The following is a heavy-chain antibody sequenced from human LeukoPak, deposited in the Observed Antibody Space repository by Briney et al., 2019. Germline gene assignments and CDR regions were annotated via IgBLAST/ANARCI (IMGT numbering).Heavy chain of an antibody. D-gene: IGHD3-22*01. V-gene: IGHV1-8*03. CDR2: MNPNSGNT. Sequence: ASVKVSCKASGYTFTSYDINWVRQATGQGLEWMGWMNPNSGNTGYAQKFQGRVTITRNTSISTAYMELSSLRSEDTAVYYRARLGLDYYDSSGYYYFDYWGQGTLVTVSS. J-gene: IGHJ4*02. CDR1: GYTFTSYD. CDR3: ARLGLDYYDSSGYYYFDY.